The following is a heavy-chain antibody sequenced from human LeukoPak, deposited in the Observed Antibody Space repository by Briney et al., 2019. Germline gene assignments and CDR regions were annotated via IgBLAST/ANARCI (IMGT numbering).Heavy chain of an antibody. CDR2: INHSGST. CDR1: GGSFSGYY. J-gene: IGHJ4*02. Sequence: PSETLSLTCAVYGGSFSGYYWTWIRQAPGKGLEWIGEINHSGSTNYNPPLKSRVTISVDTSKNQFSLKLSSVTAADTAVYYCASRYYGSGSYSDYWGQGTLVTVSS. D-gene: IGHD3-10*01. CDR3: ASRYYGSGSYSDY. V-gene: IGHV4-34*01.